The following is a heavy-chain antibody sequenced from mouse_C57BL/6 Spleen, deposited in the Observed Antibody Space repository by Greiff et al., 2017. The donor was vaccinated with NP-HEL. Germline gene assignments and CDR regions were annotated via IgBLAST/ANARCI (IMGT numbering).Heavy chain of an antibody. D-gene: IGHD2-4*01. CDR2: ISSGSSTI. CDR1: GFTFSDYG. J-gene: IGHJ4*01. CDR3: AKGGSVYYDYDGAMDY. V-gene: IGHV5-17*01. Sequence: EVKVVESGGGLVKPGGSLKLSCAASGFTFSDYGMHWVRQAPEKGLEWVAYISSGSSTIYYADTVKGRFTISRENAKNTLFLQMTSLRSEDTAMYYCAKGGSVYYDYDGAMDYWGQGTSVTVSS.